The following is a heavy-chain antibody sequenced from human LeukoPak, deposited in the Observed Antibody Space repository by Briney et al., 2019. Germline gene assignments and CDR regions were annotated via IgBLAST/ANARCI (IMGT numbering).Heavy chain of an antibody. CDR1: GFTFSNYA. V-gene: IGHV3-23*01. CDR2: IYGSGGST. CDR3: AKDRLGHSSGSSLHYFDY. J-gene: IGHJ4*02. Sequence: GGSLRLSCAASGFTFSNYAMSWVRQAPGKGLEWVSGIYGSGGSTYYADSVKGRLTISRDNSKNTLYLQMNSLRAEDTAVYYCAKDRLGHSSGSSLHYFDYWGQGTLVTVSS. D-gene: IGHD6-19*01.